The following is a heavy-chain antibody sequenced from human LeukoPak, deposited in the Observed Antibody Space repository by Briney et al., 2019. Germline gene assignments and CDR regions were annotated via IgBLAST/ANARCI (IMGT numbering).Heavy chain of an antibody. CDR2: IYYSGST. CDR1: GGSISSYY. D-gene: IGHD6-6*01. V-gene: IGHV4-59*01. J-gene: IGHJ4*02. CDR3: ARTYSSSAGFDY. Sequence: PSETLSLTCTVSGGSISSYYWSWIRQPPGKGLEWIGYIYYSGSTNYNPSLKGRVTISVDTSKNQFSLKLSSVTAADTAVYYCARTYSSSAGFDYWGQGTLVTVSS.